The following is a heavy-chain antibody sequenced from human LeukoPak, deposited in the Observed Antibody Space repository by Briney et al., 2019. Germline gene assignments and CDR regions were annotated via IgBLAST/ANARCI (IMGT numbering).Heavy chain of an antibody. CDR1: GFTFSTYA. D-gene: IGHD3-3*01. CDR2: ISSSGDFI. V-gene: IGHV3-21*01. Sequence: PGGSLRLSCATSGFTFSTYAMNWVRQAPGKGLEWVSSISSSGDFIYYADSLKGRFTISRDNAKNSLYLQINSLRAEDTAVYYCATIRGVIGYMDVWGKGPTVTVSS. CDR3: ATIRGVIGYMDV. J-gene: IGHJ6*03.